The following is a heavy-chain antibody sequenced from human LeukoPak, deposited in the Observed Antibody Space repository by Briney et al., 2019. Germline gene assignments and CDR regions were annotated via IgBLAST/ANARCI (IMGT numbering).Heavy chain of an antibody. D-gene: IGHD3-22*01. Sequence: ASVKVSCKASGYTSTGYYMHWVRQAPGHGLEWMGWINPNSGGTNYAQKFQGRVTMTRDTSISTAYMELSSLRSEDTAVYYCARDSYYYDSSGYLDYWGQGTLVTVSS. CDR2: INPNSGGT. CDR3: ARDSYYYDSSGYLDY. V-gene: IGHV1-2*02. J-gene: IGHJ4*02. CDR1: GYTSTGYY.